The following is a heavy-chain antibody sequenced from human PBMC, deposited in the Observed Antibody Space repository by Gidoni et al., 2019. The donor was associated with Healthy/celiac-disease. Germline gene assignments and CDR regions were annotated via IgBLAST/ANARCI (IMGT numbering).Heavy chain of an antibody. J-gene: IGHJ3*02. CDR2: INHSGST. CDR1: GGSFSGYY. D-gene: IGHD1-26*01. Sequence: QVQLQQWGAGLLKPSETLSLTCAVYGGSFSGYYWSWIRQPPGKGLEWIGEINHSGSTNYNPSLKSRVTISVDTSKNQFSLKLSSVTAADTAVYYCARARGARAFDIWGQGTMVTVSS. CDR3: ARARGARAFDI. V-gene: IGHV4-34*01.